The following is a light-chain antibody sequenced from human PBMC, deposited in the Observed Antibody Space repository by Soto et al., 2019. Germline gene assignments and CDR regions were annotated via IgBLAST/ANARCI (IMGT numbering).Light chain of an antibody. CDR1: SSDVGTYDL. CDR2: EAT. J-gene: IGLJ3*02. V-gene: IGLV2-23*01. CDR3: CSFAGSKSWV. Sequence: QSALTKPASVSGSPGQSIPISCTGSSSDVGTYDLVSWYQHHPGAAPKLMIYEATRRPSGISNRFSGSKSGNTASLTISGLQAEDEADYYCCSFAGSKSWVFGGGTQLTVL.